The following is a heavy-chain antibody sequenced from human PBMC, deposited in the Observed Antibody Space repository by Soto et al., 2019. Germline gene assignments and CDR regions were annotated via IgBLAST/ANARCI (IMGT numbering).Heavy chain of an antibody. Sequence: PGGSLRLSCAASGFTFSSYAMSWVRQAPGKGLEWVSVISASDGSTQYADSMKGRFTISRDNSKNTLYLQMNSLRAEDTAVYYCARDRVESGYPEYFQHWGQGTLVTVSS. CDR2: ISASDGST. CDR3: ARDRVESGYPEYFQH. J-gene: IGHJ1*01. CDR1: GFTFSSYA. V-gene: IGHV3-23*01. D-gene: IGHD3-22*01.